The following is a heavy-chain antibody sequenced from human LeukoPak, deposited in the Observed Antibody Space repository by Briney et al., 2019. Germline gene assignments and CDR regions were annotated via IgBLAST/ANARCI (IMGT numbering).Heavy chain of an antibody. J-gene: IGHJ4*01. CDR2: IIPILGIA. D-gene: IGHD1-1*01. CDR1: GGTFSSYA. CDR3: ARDGAGGTFDY. V-gene: IGHV1-69*04. Sequence: ASVKVSYKASGGTFSSYAISWVRQAPGQGLEWMGRIIPILGIANYAQKFQGRVTITADKSTSTAYMELSSLRSEDTAVYYCARDGAGGTFDYWGHGTLVTVFS.